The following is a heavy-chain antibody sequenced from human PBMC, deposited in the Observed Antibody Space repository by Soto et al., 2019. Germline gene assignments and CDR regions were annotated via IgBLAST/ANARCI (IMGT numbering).Heavy chain of an antibody. CDR1: GFTFSSYS. V-gene: IGHV3-21*01. CDR2: ISSSSSYI. D-gene: IGHD3-10*01. CDR3: ARDKGALYGSGSYYPYYYYGMDV. Sequence: GGSLRLSCAASGFTFSSYSMNWFRQAPGKGLEWVSSISSSSSYIYYADSVKGRFTISRDNAKNSLYLQMNSLRAEDTAVYYCARDKGALYGSGSYYPYYYYGMDVWGQGTTVTVSS. J-gene: IGHJ6*02.